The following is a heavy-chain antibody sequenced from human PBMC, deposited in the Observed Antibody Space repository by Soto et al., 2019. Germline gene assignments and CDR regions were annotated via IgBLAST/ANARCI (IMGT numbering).Heavy chain of an antibody. Sequence: PSETLSLTCTVSGGPISAAAYYWSWIRQLPGKGLEWIGYIYYNGDTYYNPSLERRVTISLDTSKNQFSLELTSVTAADTAVYYCARETGYYGGYNWFDPWGQGTLVTVSS. D-gene: IGHD3-3*01. CDR3: ARETGYYGGYNWFDP. J-gene: IGHJ5*02. V-gene: IGHV4-31*03. CDR2: IYYNGDT. CDR1: GGPISAAAYY.